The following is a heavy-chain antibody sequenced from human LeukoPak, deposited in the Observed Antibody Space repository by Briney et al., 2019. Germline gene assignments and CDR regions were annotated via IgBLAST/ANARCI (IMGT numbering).Heavy chain of an antibody. D-gene: IGHD3-10*01. J-gene: IGHJ3*02. CDR2: ISGSGGST. V-gene: IGHV3-23*01. Sequence: GGSLRLSCAASGFTFSSYAMSWVRQAPGKGLEWVSAISGSGGSTYYADSVKDRFTISRDNSKNTLYLQMNSLRAEDTAVYYCAKGVRGVIIPFGAFDIWGQGTMVTVSS. CDR3: AKGVRGVIIPFGAFDI. CDR1: GFTFSSYA.